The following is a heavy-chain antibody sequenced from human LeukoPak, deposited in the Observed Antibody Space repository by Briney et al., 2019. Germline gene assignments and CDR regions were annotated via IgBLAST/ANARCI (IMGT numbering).Heavy chain of an antibody. CDR2: IYYSGST. J-gene: IGHJ3*02. CDR1: GGPISSSSYY. D-gene: IGHD3-22*01. Sequence: SETLSLTCTVSGGPISSSSYYWGWIRQPPGKGLEWIGSIYYSGSTYYNPSLKSRVTISVDTSKNQFSLKLSSVTAADTAVYYCARQRGYYDSSGYYLRAFDIWGQGTMVTVSS. V-gene: IGHV4-39*01. CDR3: ARQRGYYDSSGYYLRAFDI.